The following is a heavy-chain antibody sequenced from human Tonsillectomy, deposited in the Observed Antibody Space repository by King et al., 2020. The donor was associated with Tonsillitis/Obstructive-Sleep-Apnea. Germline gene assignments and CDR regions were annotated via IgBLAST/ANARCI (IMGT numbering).Heavy chain of an antibody. Sequence: QLVQSGGGLVKPGGSLRLSCAASGFTFSDYYMSWIRQAPGKGLEWVSYISSSSSYTNYADSVKGRFTISRDNAKNSLYLQMNSLRTEDTAVYYCARAYGHIVVVTVVDYWGQGTLVTVSS. CDR1: GFTFSDYY. CDR3: ARAYGHIVVVTVVDY. D-gene: IGHD2-21*02. V-gene: IGHV3-11*06. J-gene: IGHJ4*02. CDR2: ISSSSSYT.